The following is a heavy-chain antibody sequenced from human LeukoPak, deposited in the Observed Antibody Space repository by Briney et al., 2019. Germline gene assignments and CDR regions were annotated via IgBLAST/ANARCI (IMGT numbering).Heavy chain of an antibody. D-gene: IGHD6-6*01. CDR2: ISAYNDNT. CDR1: GYTFTSYG. Sequence: ASVKVSCKASGYTFTSYGISWVRQAPGQGLEWMGWISAYNDNTNYAQKLQGRVTMTTDTSTSTAYMELRSLRSDDTAVYYCARDSPDPYSSSSFYYYGMDVWGQGTTVTVSS. CDR3: ARDSPDPYSSSSFYYYGMDV. J-gene: IGHJ6*02. V-gene: IGHV1-18*01.